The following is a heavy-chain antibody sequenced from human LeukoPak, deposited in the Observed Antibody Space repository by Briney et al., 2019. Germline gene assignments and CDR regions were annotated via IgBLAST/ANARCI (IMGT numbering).Heavy chain of an antibody. V-gene: IGHV3-33*01. CDR1: GFYFSSYG. CDR3: ARNGMVRGVNPLYY. CDR2: IWYDGSNK. Sequence: GRSLRLSCAASGFYFSSYGMHWVRQAPGKGLEWVAFIWYDGSNKYYADSVKGRFTISRDNSKNTLYLQMNSLRAEDTAVYYCARNGMVRGVNPLYYWGQGTLVTVSS. J-gene: IGHJ4*02. D-gene: IGHD3-10*01.